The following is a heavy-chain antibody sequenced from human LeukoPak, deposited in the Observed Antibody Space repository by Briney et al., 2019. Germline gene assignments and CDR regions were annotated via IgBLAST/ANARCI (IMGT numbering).Heavy chain of an antibody. CDR1: GGSFSGYY. J-gene: IGHJ4*02. Sequence: SETLSLTCAVYGGSFSGYYWSWIRQPPGKGLEWIGEINHSGSTNYNPSLKSRVTISVDTSKNQFSLKLSSVTAADTAVYYCARESGLQFLEWSPYFDYWGQGTLVTVSS. V-gene: IGHV4-34*01. D-gene: IGHD3-3*01. CDR3: ARESGLQFLEWSPYFDY. CDR2: INHSGST.